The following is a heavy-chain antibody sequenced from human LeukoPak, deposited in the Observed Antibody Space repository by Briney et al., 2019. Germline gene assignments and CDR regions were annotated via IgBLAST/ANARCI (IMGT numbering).Heavy chain of an antibody. V-gene: IGHV3-7*01. J-gene: IGHJ4*02. CDR3: AKDSAPYYYDSSGYYY. Sequence: GGSLRLSCAASGFTFSSYWMSWVRQAPGKGLEWVANIKQDGSEKYYVDSVKGRFTISRDNAKNSLYLQMNSLRAEDTAVYYCAKDSAPYYYDSSGYYYWGRGTLVTVSS. CDR1: GFTFSSYW. CDR2: IKQDGSEK. D-gene: IGHD3-22*01.